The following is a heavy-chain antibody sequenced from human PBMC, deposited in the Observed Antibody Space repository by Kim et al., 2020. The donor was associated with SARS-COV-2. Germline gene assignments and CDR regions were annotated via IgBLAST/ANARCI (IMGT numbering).Heavy chain of an antibody. CDR3: ARTYYYDSSGYYSTNFDY. V-gene: IGHV1-18*01. D-gene: IGHD3-22*01. J-gene: IGHJ4*02. CDR2: ISAYNGNT. CDR1: GYTFTSYG. Sequence: ASVKVSCKASGYTFTSYGISWVRQAPGQGLEWMGWISAYNGNTNYAQKLQGRVTMTTDTSTSTAYMELRSLRSDDTAVYYCARTYYYDSSGYYSTNFDYWGQGTLVTVSS.